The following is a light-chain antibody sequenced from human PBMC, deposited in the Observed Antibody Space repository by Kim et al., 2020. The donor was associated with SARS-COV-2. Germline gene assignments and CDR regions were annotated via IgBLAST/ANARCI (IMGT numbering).Light chain of an antibody. Sequence: DIQMTQSPSSLSASVGDRVTITCRASQSISSYLNWYQQKPGKAPKLLIYAASSLQSGVPSRFSGSGSGTDFTLTISSLQHEDFATYYCQLSYSTPRYTFGQGTKLEI. CDR3: QLSYSTPRYT. CDR1: QSISSY. V-gene: IGKV1-39*01. J-gene: IGKJ2*01. CDR2: AAS.